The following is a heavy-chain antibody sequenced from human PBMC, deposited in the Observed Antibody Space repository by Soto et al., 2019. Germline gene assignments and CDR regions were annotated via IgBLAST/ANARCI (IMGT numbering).Heavy chain of an antibody. V-gene: IGHV3-21*01. CDR3: ARDLNTGSHGPSDY. CDR1: GFTFSTSS. Sequence: GGSLRLSCAASGFTFSTSSMNWVRQAPGKGLEWVSSISSSSRYIYDADSVKGRFTISRDNAKNSLYLQMNSLRAEDTAVYYCARDLNTGSHGPSDYWGQGTLVTVSS. D-gene: IGHD1-26*01. J-gene: IGHJ4*02. CDR2: ISSSSRYI.